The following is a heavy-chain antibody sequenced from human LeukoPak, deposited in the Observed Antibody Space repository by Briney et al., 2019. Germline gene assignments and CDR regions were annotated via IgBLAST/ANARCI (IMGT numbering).Heavy chain of an antibody. V-gene: IGHV1-18*01. CDR3: ARGPGYSGYDYVSWFDP. CDR1: GYTFTSYG. J-gene: IGHJ5*02. CDR2: ISAYNGNT. D-gene: IGHD5-12*01. Sequence: GASVKVSCKASGYTFTSYGISWVRQAPGQGLEWMGWISAYNGNTNYAQKFQGRVIMTTDKSTSTAYMELRSLRSDDTAVYYCARGPGYSGYDYVSWFDPWGQGTLVTVSS.